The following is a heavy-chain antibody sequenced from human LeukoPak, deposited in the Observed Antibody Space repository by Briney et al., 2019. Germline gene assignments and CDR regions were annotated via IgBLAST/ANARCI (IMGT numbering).Heavy chain of an antibody. CDR3: ARDVRYYYYDSSGYSAY. CDR1: GFTFSCYS. J-gene: IGHJ4*02. Sequence: GGSLRLSCAASGFTFSCYSMNWVRQAPGRGLEWVSYISSSSSTIYYADSVKGRFTISRDNAKNSLYLQMNSLRAEDTAVYYCARDVRYYYYDSSGYSAYWGQGTLVTVSS. D-gene: IGHD3-22*01. V-gene: IGHV3-48*04. CDR2: ISSSSSTI.